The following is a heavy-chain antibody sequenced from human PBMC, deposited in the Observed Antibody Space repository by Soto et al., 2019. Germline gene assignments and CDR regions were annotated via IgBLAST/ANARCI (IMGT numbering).Heavy chain of an antibody. CDR3: ARAPGERLEWLLPGHYGMDV. Sequence: SETLSLTCTVSGGSISSGGYYWSWIRQHPGKGLEWIGYIYYSGSTYYNPSLKSRVTISVDTSKNQFSLKLSSVTAADTAVYYCARAPGERLEWLLPGHYGMDVWGQGTTVTVSS. CDR1: GGSISSGGYY. J-gene: IGHJ6*02. V-gene: IGHV4-31*03. D-gene: IGHD3-3*01. CDR2: IYYSGST.